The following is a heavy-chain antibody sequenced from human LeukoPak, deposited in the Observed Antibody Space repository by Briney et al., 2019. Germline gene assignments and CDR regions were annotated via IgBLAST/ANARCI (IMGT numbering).Heavy chain of an antibody. CDR2: ITWNSGDI. Sequence: GGSLRLSCAASGFTFGDYAIHWVRHAPGKGLEWVLGITWNSGDIGYADSVKGRFTISRDNAKNSLYLQMNSLRAEDTALYYCAKDTCSSTSCSNDYWGQGTLVTVSS. D-gene: IGHD2-2*01. J-gene: IGHJ4*02. CDR1: GFTFGDYA. V-gene: IGHV3-9*01. CDR3: AKDTCSSTSCSNDY.